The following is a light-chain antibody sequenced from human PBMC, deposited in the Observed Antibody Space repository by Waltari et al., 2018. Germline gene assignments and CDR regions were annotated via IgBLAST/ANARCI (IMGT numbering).Light chain of an antibody. CDR2: STI. V-gene: IGLV7-43*01. J-gene: IGLJ3*02. CDR3: LLFDGDARV. Sequence: QTVVTQEPSLTVSPGGTVTLTCASSTGEVTSGHHPNWLQQKPGPPPRLLTFSTIGKPSRTPARFSGSLLGGKAALTLSGVQPEDEADYYCLLFDGDARVFGGGTRLTVL. CDR1: TGEVTSGHH.